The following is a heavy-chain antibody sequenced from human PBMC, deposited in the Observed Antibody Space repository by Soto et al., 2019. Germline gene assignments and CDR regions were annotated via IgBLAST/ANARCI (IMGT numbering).Heavy chain of an antibody. J-gene: IGHJ4*02. CDR2: IYDNGIT. Sequence: LSLTCSVSGRSITSYYWSWVRQPPGKGLEWIGYIYDNGITSQNPSLKSRVTMSADTSQNQFSLKLTSVTGADTAVYYCARTYDSNGYANEFDSWGQGILVTVSS. D-gene: IGHD3-22*01. V-gene: IGHV4-59*12. CDR1: GRSITSYY. CDR3: ARTYDSNGYANEFDS.